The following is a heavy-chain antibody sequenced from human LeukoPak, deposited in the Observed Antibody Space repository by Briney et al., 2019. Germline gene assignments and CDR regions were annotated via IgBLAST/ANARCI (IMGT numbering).Heavy chain of an antibody. D-gene: IGHD5-18*01. Sequence: SETLPLTCAVYGGSFSGYYWSWIRQPPGKGLEWIGEINHSGSTNYNPSLKSRVTISVDTSKNQFSLKLSSVTAADTAVYYCARGLGIQLWTTISDYFDYWGQGTLVTVSS. CDR3: ARGLGIQLWTTISDYFDY. J-gene: IGHJ4*02. CDR1: GGSFSGYY. V-gene: IGHV4-34*01. CDR2: INHSGST.